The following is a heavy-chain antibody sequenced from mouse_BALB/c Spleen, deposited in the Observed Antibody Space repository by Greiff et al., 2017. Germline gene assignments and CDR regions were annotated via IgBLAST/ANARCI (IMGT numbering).Heavy chain of an antibody. V-gene: IGHV2-9*02. D-gene: IGHD2-14*01. CDR2: IWAGGST. J-gene: IGHJ4*01. Sequence: VKLVESGPGLVAPSQSLSITCTVSGFSLTSYGVHWVRQPPGKGLEWLGVIWAGGSTNYNSALMSRLSISKDNSKSQVFLKMNSLQTDDTAMYYCARGPSYYRGAMGYWGQGTSVTVSS. CDR1: GFSLTSYG. CDR3: ARGPSYYRGAMGY.